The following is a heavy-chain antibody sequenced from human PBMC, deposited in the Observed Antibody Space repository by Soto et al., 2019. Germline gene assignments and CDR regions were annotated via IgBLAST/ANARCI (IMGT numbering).Heavy chain of an antibody. V-gene: IGHV3-7*01. CDR2: INRDGSHK. CDR1: GFTLRNSW. D-gene: IGHD2-21*02. J-gene: IGHJ4*02. Sequence: PGGSLRLSCAASGFTLRNSWMYWVRQAPGMGLEWVANINRDGSHKYYVDSVKGRFTISRDNAENSVFLQMNSLRAEDTAIYYCATKGDALNYWGQGTLVTVSS. CDR3: ATKGDALNY.